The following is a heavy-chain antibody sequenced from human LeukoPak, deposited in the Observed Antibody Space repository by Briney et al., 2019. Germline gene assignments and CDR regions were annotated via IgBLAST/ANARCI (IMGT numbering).Heavy chain of an antibody. V-gene: IGHV3-49*03. Sequence: GGSLRLSCTASGFTFGDYAMSWFRQAPGKGLEWVGFIRSKAYGGTTEYAASVKGRFTISRDDSKSIAYLQMNSLKTEDTAVYYCTRSTVTTSSGRWFDPWGQGTLVTVSS. J-gene: IGHJ5*02. CDR1: GFTFGDYA. CDR3: TRSTVTTSSGRWFDP. CDR2: IRSKAYGGTT. D-gene: IGHD4-17*01.